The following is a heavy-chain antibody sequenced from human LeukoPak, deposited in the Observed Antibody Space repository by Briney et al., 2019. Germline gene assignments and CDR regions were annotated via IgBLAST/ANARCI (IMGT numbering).Heavy chain of an antibody. CDR2: IHNSGST. J-gene: IGHJ5*02. D-gene: IGHD4-17*01. CDR3: ARPGYGDYIRWFDP. CDR1: GGSVSSGSYY. Sequence: SETLSLTCTFSGGSVSSGSYYWSWIRQPPGKGLEWIGYIHNSGSTNHHPSLKSRVIISVDTSKNQFSLKLSSVTAADTAMYYCARPGYGDYIRWFDPWGQGTLVTVSS. V-gene: IGHV4-61*01.